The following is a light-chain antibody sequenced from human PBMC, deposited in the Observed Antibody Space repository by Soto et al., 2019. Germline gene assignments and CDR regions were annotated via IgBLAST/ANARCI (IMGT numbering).Light chain of an antibody. CDR3: QQRSNWPST. V-gene: IGKV3-11*01. CDR1: QRVSSY. CDR2: DAS. Sequence: EIVLTQSPATLSLSPGDRATLSCRASQRVSSYLAWYQQKPGQAPRLLIYDASNRATGIPARFSGSGSGTDFTLTITSLEPEDFAVYYCQQRSNWPSTFGGGNKVEIK. J-gene: IGKJ4*01.